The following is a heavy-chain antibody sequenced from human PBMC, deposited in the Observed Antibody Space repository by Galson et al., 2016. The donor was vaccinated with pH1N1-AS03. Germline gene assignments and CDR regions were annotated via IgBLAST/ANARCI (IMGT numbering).Heavy chain of an antibody. CDR2: INNDGSST. CDR3: ARDGDTPLVPIDY. D-gene: IGHD5-18*01. J-gene: IGHJ4*02. CDR1: GFSLRSYW. Sequence: SLRLSCAVSGFSLRSYWMNWVRQAPGKGPVWISRINNDGSSTWYADSVKGRFTISIDNAKNTLYLQMDRLRVEDTAVYYCARDGDTPLVPIDYWGQGTRVTVSS. V-gene: IGHV3-74*01.